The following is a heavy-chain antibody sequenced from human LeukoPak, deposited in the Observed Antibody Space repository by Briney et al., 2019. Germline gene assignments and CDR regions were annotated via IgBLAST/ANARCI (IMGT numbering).Heavy chain of an antibody. D-gene: IGHD3-22*01. J-gene: IGHJ3*02. CDR1: GFTFSSYG. V-gene: IGHV3-33*01. CDR2: IWYDGSNK. CDR3: ARAQINYYDSSGSAFDI. Sequence: GKSLRPSCAASGFTFSSYGMHWVRQAPGKGLEWVAVIWYDGSNKYYADSVKGRFTISRDNSKNTLYLQMNSLRAEDTAVYYCARAQINYYDSSGSAFDIWGQGTMVTVSS.